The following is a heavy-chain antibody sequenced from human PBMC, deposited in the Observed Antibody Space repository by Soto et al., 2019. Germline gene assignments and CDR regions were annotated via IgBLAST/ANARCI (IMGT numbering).Heavy chain of an antibody. Sequence: SETLSLTCTVSGGSVSSGSYYWSWIRQPPGKGLEWIGYIYYSGSTNYNPSLKSRVTISVDTSKNQFSLKLSSVTAADTAVYYCARVLPYYYGSGPDNWSDLSGQGTLVTVSS. CDR3: ARVLPYYYGSGPDNWSDL. D-gene: IGHD3-10*01. CDR1: GGSVSSGSYY. J-gene: IGHJ5*02. CDR2: IYYSGST. V-gene: IGHV4-61*01.